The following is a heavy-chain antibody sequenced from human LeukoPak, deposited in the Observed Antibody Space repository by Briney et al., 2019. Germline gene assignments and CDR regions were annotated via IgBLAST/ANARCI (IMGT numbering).Heavy chain of an antibody. CDR3: ARNSYSGSYFGY. CDR2: IYSSGIT. J-gene: IGHJ4*02. D-gene: IGHD1-26*01. Sequence: SQTLSLTCTVSGGSASSNRYYWTWIRQPAGKGLEWIGHIYSSGITHYNPSLKSRVTISVDTSKNQFSLKLSSVTAADTAVYYCARNSYSGSYFGYWGQGTLVTVSS. V-gene: IGHV4-61*09. CDR1: GGSASSNRYY.